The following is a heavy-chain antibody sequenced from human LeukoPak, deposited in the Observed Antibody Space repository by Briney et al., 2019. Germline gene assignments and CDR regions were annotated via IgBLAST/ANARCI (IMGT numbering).Heavy chain of an antibody. CDR1: GFSFTSYG. CDR3: ARDVDTTSHLNWFDP. V-gene: IGHV3-33*01. D-gene: IGHD2/OR15-2a*01. J-gene: IGHJ5*02. CDR2: IWYHGGNE. Sequence: GGSLRLSCAASGFSFTSYGMHWVRQAPGKGLEWVAVIWYHGGNENYADSVKGRFTISRDTSKNTLYLQMNRLRAEDTAMDYCARDVDTTSHLNWFDPWGQGTLVTVSS.